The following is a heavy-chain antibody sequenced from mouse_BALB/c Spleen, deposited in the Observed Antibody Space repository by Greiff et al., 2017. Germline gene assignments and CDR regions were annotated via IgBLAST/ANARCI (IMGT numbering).Heavy chain of an antibody. CDR3: ARSRGGFAY. Sequence: EVQVVESGGGLVQPGGSRKLSCAASGFTFSSFGMHWVRQAPEKGLEWVAYISSGSSTIYYADTVKGRFTISRDNPKNTLFLQMTSLRSEDTAMYYCARSRGGFAYWGQGTLVTVSA. J-gene: IGHJ3*01. CDR1: GFTFSSFG. V-gene: IGHV5-17*02. CDR2: ISSGSSTI.